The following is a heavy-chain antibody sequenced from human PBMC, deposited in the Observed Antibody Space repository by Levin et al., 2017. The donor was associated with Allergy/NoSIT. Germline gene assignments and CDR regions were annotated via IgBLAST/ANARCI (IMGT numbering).Heavy chain of an antibody. V-gene: IGHV2-70*17. CDR3: ARIYYTSGNSGFDY. D-gene: IGHD3-10*01. Sequence: GSGPTLVKPTQTLTLTCTFSGFSLSTSGMCVNWIRQPPGKALEWLARIDWDEDKFYSTSLKTRLSITKDTSKNQVVLTMTNMDPEDTATYFCARIYYTSGNSGFDYWGQGTMVTVSS. J-gene: IGHJ4*02. CDR2: IDWDEDK. CDR1: GFSLSTSGMC.